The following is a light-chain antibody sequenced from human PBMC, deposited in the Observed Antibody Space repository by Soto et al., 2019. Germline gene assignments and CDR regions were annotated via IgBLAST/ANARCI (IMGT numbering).Light chain of an antibody. Sequence: DIQMTQSPSTLSASVGDRVTITCRASQGISRWLAWYQQKPGKAPNLLIYDVSGLESGVPSRFSGSGSGTEFTLTISSLQPDDFATYYCQQYYNYPNTFGQGTKLEI. J-gene: IGKJ2*01. CDR3: QQYYNYPNT. CDR2: DVS. V-gene: IGKV1-5*01. CDR1: QGISRW.